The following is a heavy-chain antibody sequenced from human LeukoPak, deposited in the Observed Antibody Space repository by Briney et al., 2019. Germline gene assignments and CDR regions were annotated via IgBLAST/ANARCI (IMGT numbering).Heavy chain of an antibody. V-gene: IGHV4-39*07. J-gene: IGHJ4*02. CDR1: GGSISGSSYY. CDR2: MYHSGST. Sequence: SETLSLTCTVSGGSISGSSYYWGRIRQPPGKGLEWIGTMYHSGSTNYNPSLKSRVTISVDTSKHQFSLKLSSVTAADTAVYFCARGFRGDNFDYWGQGTLVTVSS. D-gene: IGHD7-27*01. CDR3: ARGFRGDNFDY.